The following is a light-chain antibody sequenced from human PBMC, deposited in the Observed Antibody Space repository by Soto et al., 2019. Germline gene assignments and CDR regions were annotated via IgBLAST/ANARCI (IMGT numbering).Light chain of an antibody. CDR3: HHYDSVFT. CDR1: QDITNY. J-gene: IGKJ5*01. Sequence: DIQMTQSPSSLSASVGDRVTITCQASQDITNYLNWYQQKPGKAPNLLIYGASNLETGVPSRFSGSVSGTEFTFTISRLQAEDIATYFCHHYDSVFTFGQGARLEIK. CDR2: GAS. V-gene: IGKV1-33*01.